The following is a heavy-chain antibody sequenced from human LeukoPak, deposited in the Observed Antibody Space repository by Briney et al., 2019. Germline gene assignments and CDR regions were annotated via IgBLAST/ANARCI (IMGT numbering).Heavy chain of an antibody. Sequence: ASVKVSCKASGYTFTSYYIHWVRQAPGQGLEWMGLINPSGGSTNYAQKFQGRVTMTRDTSTSTVYMELSSLRSEDTAVYYCARDAPYYYDSSDNWFDPWGQGTLVTVSS. CDR2: INPSGGST. J-gene: IGHJ5*02. V-gene: IGHV1-46*01. CDR3: ARDAPYYYDSSDNWFDP. D-gene: IGHD3-22*01. CDR1: GYTFTSYY.